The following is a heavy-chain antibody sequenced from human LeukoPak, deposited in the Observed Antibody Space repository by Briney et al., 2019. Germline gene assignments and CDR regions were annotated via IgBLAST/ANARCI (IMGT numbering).Heavy chain of an antibody. CDR2: IRAYNGNT. CDR1: GYTFTSYG. J-gene: IGHJ4*02. V-gene: IGHV1-18*01. D-gene: IGHD2-15*01. Sequence: VSVTVSCTASGYTFTSYGISWVRQAPGQGLEWMGWIRAYNGNTNYAQKLQGRVTMTTDTSTSTAYMELRSLRSDDTAVYYCASYCSGGSCYRGDFDYWGQGTLVT. CDR3: ASYCSGGSCYRGDFDY.